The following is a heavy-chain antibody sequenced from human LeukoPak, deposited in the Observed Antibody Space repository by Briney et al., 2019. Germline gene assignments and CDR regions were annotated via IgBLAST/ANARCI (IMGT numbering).Heavy chain of an antibody. CDR2: IYNDGTNT. Sequence: GGSLRLSCTASGFTFSSFYMHWVRQVPGKGLVWVSRIYNDGTNTKYAGFVEGRFTISRDNAKNTLYLQMSSLRVEDTGVYYCARGIYGDPVAFDYWGQGILVTVSS. CDR1: GFTFSSFY. V-gene: IGHV3-74*03. J-gene: IGHJ4*02. CDR3: ARGIYGDPVAFDY. D-gene: IGHD4-17*01.